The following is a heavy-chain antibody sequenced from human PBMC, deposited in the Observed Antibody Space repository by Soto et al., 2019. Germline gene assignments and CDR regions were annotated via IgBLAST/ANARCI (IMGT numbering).Heavy chain of an antibody. CDR1: GGTYSRCT. V-gene: IGHV1-69*02. CDR3: ARIAKSISCRGPQCYMDV. D-gene: IGHD6-13*01. CDR2: IIPILDIA. J-gene: IGHJ6*03. Sequence: GSSVYVSCKEPGGTYSRCTMAWLRQATGQRPEWMGRIIPILDIANYAQKFQGRVTVTADKSTSTAYMELSSLTSDDTAVYYFARIAKSISCRGPQCYMDVWGKGTTVTVSS.